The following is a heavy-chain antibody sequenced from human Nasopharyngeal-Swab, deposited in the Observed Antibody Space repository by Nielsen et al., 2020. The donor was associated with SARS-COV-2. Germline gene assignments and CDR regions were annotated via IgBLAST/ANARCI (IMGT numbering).Heavy chain of an antibody. D-gene: IGHD3-3*01. CDR2: ISSSSSTI. Sequence: GESLKISCAASGFTFSSYSLNWVCQAPGKGLEWVSFISSSSSTIKYADSVKGRFTISRDNAKNSLYLQMNSLRAEDTAVYYCARDARLTIFGVDPPGYYGMDVWGQGTTVTVSS. CDR3: ARDARLTIFGVDPPGYYGMDV. V-gene: IGHV3-48*04. CDR1: GFTFSSYS. J-gene: IGHJ6*02.